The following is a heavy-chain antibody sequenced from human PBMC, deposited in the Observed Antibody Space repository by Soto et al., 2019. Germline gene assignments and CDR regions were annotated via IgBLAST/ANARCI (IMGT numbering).Heavy chain of an antibody. CDR3: ARPGGTTVTGLWHFDS. V-gene: IGHV3-9*01. J-gene: IGHJ4*02. CDR1: GFTFDDFA. D-gene: IGHD4-17*01. CDR2: IDWNSGNI. Sequence: EVHLVESGGGLVQPGRSLRLSCAASGFTFDDFAMHWVRQVPGKGLEWVSGIDWNSGNIAYGDSVKGRFIISRDNSKNTLYLQVNSLRTEDTAVYYCARPGGTTVTGLWHFDSWGQGTLVTVSS.